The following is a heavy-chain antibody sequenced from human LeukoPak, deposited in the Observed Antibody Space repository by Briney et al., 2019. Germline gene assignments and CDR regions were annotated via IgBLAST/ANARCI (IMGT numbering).Heavy chain of an antibody. J-gene: IGHJ4*02. CDR3: ARDGRGGHNDF. D-gene: IGHD4-23*01. CDR2: IREDGGHT. V-gene: IGHV3-7*01. CDR1: GFTFSSYG. Sequence: GGSLRLFCAASGFTFSSYGMSWVRQAPGKGLEWVANIREDGGHTNYVDSVKGRFTISRDNAKNSLFLQMDGLRVDDTAVYFCARDGRGGHNDFWGQGTLITVSS.